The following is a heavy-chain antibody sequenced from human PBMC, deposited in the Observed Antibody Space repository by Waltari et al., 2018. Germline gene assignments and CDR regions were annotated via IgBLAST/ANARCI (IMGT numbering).Heavy chain of an antibody. Sequence: VQLQESGPGLVKPSETLSLTCTVSGGSISSHYWSWIRQPPGKGLEWIGYIYYSGSTNYNPSLKSRVTISVDTSKNQFSLKLSSVTAADTAVYYCARRTQSGSYFDYWGQGTLVTVSS. V-gene: IGHV4-59*11. CDR3: ARRTQSGSYFDY. CDR1: GGSISSHY. CDR2: IYYSGST. J-gene: IGHJ4*02. D-gene: IGHD5-12*01.